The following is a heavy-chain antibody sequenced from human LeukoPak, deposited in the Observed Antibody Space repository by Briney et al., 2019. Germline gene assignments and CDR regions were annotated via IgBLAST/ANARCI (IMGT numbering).Heavy chain of an antibody. D-gene: IGHD5-12*01. Sequence: GGSLRLSCAASGFTFSSYGMHWVRQAPGKGLEWVAFIRYDGSNKYYADSVKGRFTISRDNSKNTLYLQMNSLRAEDTAVYYCAKERAEGLRSSTWFDPWGQGTLVTVSS. J-gene: IGHJ5*02. V-gene: IGHV3-30*02. CDR1: GFTFSSYG. CDR2: IRYDGSNK. CDR3: AKERAEGLRSSTWFDP.